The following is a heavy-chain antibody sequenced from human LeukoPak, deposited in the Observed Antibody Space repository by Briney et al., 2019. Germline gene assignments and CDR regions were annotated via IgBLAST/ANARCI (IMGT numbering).Heavy chain of an antibody. CDR3: AGEGKDYDFWSGYQGT. CDR1: GSSISSGSYY. Sequence: SQTLSLTCTVSGSSISSGSYYWSWIRQPAGKGLEWIGRIYTSGSTNYNPSLKSRVTISVDTSKNQFSLKLSSVTAADTAVYYCAGEGKDYDFWSGYQGTWGQGTLVTVSS. J-gene: IGHJ5*02. V-gene: IGHV4-61*02. CDR2: IYTSGST. D-gene: IGHD3-3*01.